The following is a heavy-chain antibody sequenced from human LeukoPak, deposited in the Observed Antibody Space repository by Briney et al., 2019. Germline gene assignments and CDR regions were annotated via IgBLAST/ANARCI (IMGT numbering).Heavy chain of an antibody. D-gene: IGHD6-13*01. V-gene: IGHV1-8*01. CDR1: GYTFTSYD. CDR3: ARGASYSSSWYHAFDI. CDR2: MNPNSGNT. Sequence: VASVKVSCKASGYTFTSYDINWVRQATGQGLEWTGWMNPNSGNTGYAQKFQGRVTMTRNTPISTAYMELSSLRSEDTAVYYCARGASYSSSWYHAFDIWGQGTMVTVSS. J-gene: IGHJ3*02.